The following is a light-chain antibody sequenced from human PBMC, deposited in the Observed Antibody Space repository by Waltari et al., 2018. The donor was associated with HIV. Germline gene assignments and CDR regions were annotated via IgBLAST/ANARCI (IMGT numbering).Light chain of an antibody. CDR2: SNN. CDR1: CSNIGGNT. CDR3: ATWDDSLNGWV. V-gene: IGLV1-44*01. Sequence: QSVLTPPPSASATPGQRVTLSCSGSCSNIGGNTVSWYQQLPGTAPKLLIYSNNQRPSGVPDRFSGSRSGTSASLAISGLQSEDETDYYCATWDDSLNGWVFGGGTKLTVL. J-gene: IGLJ3*02.